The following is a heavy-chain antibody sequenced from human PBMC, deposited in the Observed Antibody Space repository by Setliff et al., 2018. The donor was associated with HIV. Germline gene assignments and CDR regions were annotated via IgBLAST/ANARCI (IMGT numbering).Heavy chain of an antibody. CDR3: ARGPRPVDVDYYYMDV. J-gene: IGHJ6*03. V-gene: IGHV4-59*10. CDR1: GDSITNDY. Sequence: SETLSLTCAAYGDSITNDYWTWIRQPAGKGLEWIGRIYTTGITNYIPSLKSRVTISLDTSKNQFSLKLTSVTAADTAVYYCARGPRPVDVDYYYMDVWGKGTTVTVSS. CDR2: IYTTGIT.